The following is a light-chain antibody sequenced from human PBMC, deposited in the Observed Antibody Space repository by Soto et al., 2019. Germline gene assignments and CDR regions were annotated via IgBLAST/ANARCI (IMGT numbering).Light chain of an antibody. CDR1: QDIGNL. CDR3: QPADSFPLT. Sequence: DIQMTQSPSSVSASVGDRVTLTCRASQDIGNLLAWYQQKPGKAPKLLIYFGSNLQTGVPSRFSGSGSGTDFTLTISSRQPEDLATYYCQPADSFPLTFGRGTRVEIK. CDR2: FGS. V-gene: IGKV1-12*01. J-gene: IGKJ4*01.